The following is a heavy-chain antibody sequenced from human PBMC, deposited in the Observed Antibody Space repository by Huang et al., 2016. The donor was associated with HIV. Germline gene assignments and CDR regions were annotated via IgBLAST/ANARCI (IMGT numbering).Heavy chain of an antibody. Sequence: VQLVESGGGVVQPGRSLRLACAASGFSFSTSGLHWGRQAPGKGLGGVAVISYDGSNKYYAHSVKGRFTISRDTSENKVYLQMNSLRHEDTAVYYCAKDGADEEWDIDYWGQGTLVTVSS. CDR1: GFSFSTSG. CDR3: AKDGADEEWDIDY. J-gene: IGHJ4*02. D-gene: IGHD1-26*01. CDR2: ISYDGSNK. V-gene: IGHV3-30*18.